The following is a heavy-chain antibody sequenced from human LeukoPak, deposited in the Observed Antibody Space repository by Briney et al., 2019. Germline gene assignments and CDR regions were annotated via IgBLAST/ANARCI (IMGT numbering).Heavy chain of an antibody. Sequence: ASVKVSCKASGYTFTSHGISWVRQAPGQGLEWMGWISAYNGNTNYAQKLQGRVTMTTDTSTSTAYMELRSLRSDDTAVYYCARDRAWYYGSGVDYWGQGTLVTVSS. J-gene: IGHJ4*02. V-gene: IGHV1-18*04. CDR1: GYTFTSHG. CDR2: ISAYNGNT. CDR3: ARDRAWYYGSGVDY. D-gene: IGHD3-10*01.